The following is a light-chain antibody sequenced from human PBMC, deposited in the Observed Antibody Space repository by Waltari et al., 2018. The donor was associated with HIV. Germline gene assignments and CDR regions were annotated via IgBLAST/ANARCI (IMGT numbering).Light chain of an antibody. Sequence: DIQMTQSPSSLSASVGDRVTITCQASQDISNYLNWYQQKPGKAPKLLIHDAAKLEIGVPLRCRGSGSGTDFTFTISSLQPEDVATYYCQQFDNLPLTFGGGTRVEIK. V-gene: IGKV1-33*01. CDR1: QDISNY. CDR2: DAA. J-gene: IGKJ4*01. CDR3: QQFDNLPLT.